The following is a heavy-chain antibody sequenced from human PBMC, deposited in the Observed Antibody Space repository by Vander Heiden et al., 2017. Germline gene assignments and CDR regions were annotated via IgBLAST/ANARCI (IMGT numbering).Heavy chain of an antibody. CDR2: FDYNSGRV. V-gene: IGHV3-9*02. J-gene: IGHJ6*02. CDR3: TKDLVPGGADV. Sequence: EVQVVESGGGLVQPGRSLRLSCAVSGFTPRHYAIHWVRQSPGKGLEWVSGFDYNSGRVDYEDSVKGRFTTSGDNAKKSLYLQMDSLRGEDTAVYYCTKDLVPGGADVWGQGTTVTVSS. D-gene: IGHD2-2*01. CDR1: GFTPRHYA.